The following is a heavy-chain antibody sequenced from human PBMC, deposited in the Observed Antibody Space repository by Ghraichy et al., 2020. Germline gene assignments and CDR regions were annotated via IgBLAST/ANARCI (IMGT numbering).Heavy chain of an antibody. Sequence: GGAVGSGGCWWGWIRRPPGAGLEWIGYIYYRGSTNYHPSLTRRVTISVATSKNPFALTLSSVTAADTAVYYFARQAGACAFAYWGQGTLVTTSS. J-gene: IGHJ4*02. D-gene: IGHD6-19*01. V-gene: IGHV4-61*07. CDR2: IYYRGST. CDR3: ARQAGACAFAY. CDR1: GGAVGSGGCW.